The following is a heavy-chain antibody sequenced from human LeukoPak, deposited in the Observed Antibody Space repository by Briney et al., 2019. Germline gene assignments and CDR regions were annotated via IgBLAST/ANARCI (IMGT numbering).Heavy chain of an antibody. CDR2: IYYSGST. J-gene: IGHJ3*02. Sequence: SETLSLTCTVSGGSISSYYWSWIRQPPGKGLEWIGSIYYSGSTYYNPSLKSRVTISVDTSKNQFSLKLSSVTAADTAVYYCARADDRDGYNDAFDIWGQGTMVTVSS. CDR3: ARADDRDGYNDAFDI. D-gene: IGHD5-24*01. V-gene: IGHV4-59*12. CDR1: GGSISSYY.